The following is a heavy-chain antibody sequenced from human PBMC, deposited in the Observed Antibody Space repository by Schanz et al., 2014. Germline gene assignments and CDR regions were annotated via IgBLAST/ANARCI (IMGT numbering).Heavy chain of an antibody. Sequence: VQLLESGGGLVQPGGSLRLSCLASGFAFSSYGMNWLRQAPGKGLEWVSSISSGGGSTYYADSVKGRFTISRDNSKNTLYLQMKSLRAEDTAVYYCARVKYCTITRCYRTETEGIYYMDVWGKGTTVTVS. CDR3: ARVKYCTITRCYRTETEGIYYMDV. CDR2: ISSGGGST. CDR1: GFAFSSYG. J-gene: IGHJ6*03. D-gene: IGHD2-2*01. V-gene: IGHV3-23*01.